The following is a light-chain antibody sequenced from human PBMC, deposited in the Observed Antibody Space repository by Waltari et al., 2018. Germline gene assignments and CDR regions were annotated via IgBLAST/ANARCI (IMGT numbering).Light chain of an antibody. V-gene: IGKV4-1*01. CDR3: QQYYSTPIT. CDR1: QSVLYSTNNKNY. J-gene: IGKJ5*01. Sequence: DIVMTQSPDSLAVSLGERATINCNSSQSVLYSTNNKNYLAWYQQKPGQPPMLLIYWASTRESGVPDRFSGSGSGTDFTLTISSLQAEDVAVYYCQQYYSTPITFGQGTRLEIK. CDR2: WAS.